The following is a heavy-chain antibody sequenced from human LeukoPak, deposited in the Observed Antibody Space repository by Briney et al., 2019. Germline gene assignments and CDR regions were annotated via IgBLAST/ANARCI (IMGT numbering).Heavy chain of an antibody. CDR1: GFTFSSYV. J-gene: IGHJ5*02. CDR3: ASIAGSGNWFDP. Sequence: GGSLRLSCAASGFTFSSYVMSWVRQAPGKGLEWVSSNSASGGSTYYADSVKGRFTISRDNSKNTLYLQMNSLRAEDTAVYYCASIAGSGNWFDPWGQGTLVTVSS. D-gene: IGHD3-10*01. CDR2: NSASGGST. V-gene: IGHV3-23*01.